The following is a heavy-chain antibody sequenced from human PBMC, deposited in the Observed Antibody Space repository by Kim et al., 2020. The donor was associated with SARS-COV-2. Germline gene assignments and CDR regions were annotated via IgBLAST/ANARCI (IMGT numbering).Heavy chain of an antibody. CDR2: T. Sequence: TYSNPSLKSRVTISVDTSKNQFSLKLSSVTAADTAVYYCAREEDSSGLSWGQGTLVTVSS. CDR3: AREEDSSGLS. D-gene: IGHD3-22*01. J-gene: IGHJ4*02. V-gene: IGHV4-31*02.